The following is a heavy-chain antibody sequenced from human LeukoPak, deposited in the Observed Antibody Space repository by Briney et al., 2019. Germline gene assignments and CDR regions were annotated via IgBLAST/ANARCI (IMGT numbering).Heavy chain of an antibody. D-gene: IGHD6-13*01. Sequence: SETLSLTCTVSGGSISSYYWSWIRQPPGKGLEWIGYIYYSGSTNYNPSLKSRVTISVDTSKNQFSLKLSSVTAADTAVYYCARDRLPRGSWYSGNWFDPWGQGTLVTVSS. CDR1: GGSISSYY. J-gene: IGHJ5*02. V-gene: IGHV4-59*01. CDR3: ARDRLPRGSWYSGNWFDP. CDR2: IYYSGST.